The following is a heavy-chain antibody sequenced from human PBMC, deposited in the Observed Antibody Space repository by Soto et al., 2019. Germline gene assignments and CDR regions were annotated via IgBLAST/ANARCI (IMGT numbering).Heavy chain of an antibody. D-gene: IGHD3-22*01. CDR1: GGTFSSYA. CDR3: ARGYYYDSSGYSNWFDP. CDR2: IIPIFGTA. J-gene: IGHJ5*02. Sequence: SVKVSCKASGGTFSSYAISWVRQAPGQGLEWMGGIIPIFGTANYAQKFQGRVTITADESTSTAYMELSSLRSEDTAVYYCARGYYYDSSGYSNWFDPWGQGTLVTVSS. V-gene: IGHV1-69*13.